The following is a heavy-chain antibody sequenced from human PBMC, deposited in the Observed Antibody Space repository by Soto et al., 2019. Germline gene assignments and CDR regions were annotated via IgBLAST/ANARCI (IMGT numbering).Heavy chain of an antibody. V-gene: IGHV4-30-2*06. Sequence: QLQLQESGSGVVRTSETLSLTCTVFGASISYGGFSWSWIRQSPGKGLEWIGYINHFESTYFHPSFKSRLSMSIDMSRNMFSLNLSSVTAADMAVYYCVRGGGYDAFDHWGQGVPVTVSS. CDR1: GASISYGGFS. CDR3: VRGGGYDAFDH. J-gene: IGHJ4*02. CDR2: INHFEST. D-gene: IGHD5-12*01.